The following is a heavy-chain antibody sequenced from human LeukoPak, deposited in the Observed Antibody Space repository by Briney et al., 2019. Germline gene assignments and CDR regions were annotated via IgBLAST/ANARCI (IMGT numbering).Heavy chain of an antibody. J-gene: IGHJ4*02. CDR3: VKGGYYFDY. V-gene: IGHV3-64D*06. CDR1: GFTFSSYA. Sequence: GGSLRLSCSASGFTFSSYAMHWVRQAPGKGLEYVSATSSNGGSTYYADSVKGRFTISRDNSKNTLYLQMSSLRAEDTAVYYCVKGGYYFDYWGQGTLVTVSS. CDR2: TSSNGGST.